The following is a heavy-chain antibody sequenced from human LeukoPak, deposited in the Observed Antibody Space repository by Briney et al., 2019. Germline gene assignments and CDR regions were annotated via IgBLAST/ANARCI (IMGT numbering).Heavy chain of an antibody. D-gene: IGHD6-19*01. CDR3: ARDRGIAVAERGYMVV. V-gene: IGHV3-30*02. CDR2: IRYDGSNK. J-gene: IGHJ6*03. Sequence: GGSLRLSSAASGFTFSSYGIHWVRQAPGKGLEWVAFIRYDGSNKYYADSVKGRFTISRDNSKNTLYLQMNSLRAEDTAVYYCARDRGIAVAERGYMVVWGRGTRVSV. CDR1: GFTFSSYG.